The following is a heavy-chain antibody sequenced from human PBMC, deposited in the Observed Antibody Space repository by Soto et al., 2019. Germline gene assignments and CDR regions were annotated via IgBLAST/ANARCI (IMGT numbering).Heavy chain of an antibody. D-gene: IGHD2-2*01. CDR2: INHSGST. V-gene: IGHV4-34*01. CDR3: ARLFRCSSTSCSDYYYYMDV. CDR1: GGSFSGYY. J-gene: IGHJ6*03. Sequence: QVQLQQWGAGLLKPSETLSLTCAVYGGSFSGYYWSWIRQPPGKGLEWIGEINHSGSTNYNPSLKSRVTISVDTYKNQFSLKLSSVTAADTAVYYCARLFRCSSTSCSDYYYYMDVWGKGTTVTVSS.